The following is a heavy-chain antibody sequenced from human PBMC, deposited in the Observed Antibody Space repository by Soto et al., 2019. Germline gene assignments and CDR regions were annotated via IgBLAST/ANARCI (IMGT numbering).Heavy chain of an antibody. Sequence: QVQLVESGGGVVQPGRSLRLSCAASGFTFSSYGMHWVRQAPGKGLEWVAVIWYDGSNKYYADSVKGRFTISRDNSKNTLYLQMNSLRAEDTAVYYSARAAGTYYYYGMDVWGQGTTVTVSS. V-gene: IGHV3-33*01. CDR1: GFTFSSYG. CDR3: ARAAGTYYYYGMDV. CDR2: IWYDGSNK. D-gene: IGHD6-13*01. J-gene: IGHJ6*02.